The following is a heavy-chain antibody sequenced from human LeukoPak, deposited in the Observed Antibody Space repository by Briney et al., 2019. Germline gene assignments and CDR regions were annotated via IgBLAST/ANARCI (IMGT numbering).Heavy chain of an antibody. Sequence: QPGASLRLSCAASGFIFRNYAMSWVRQAPGKGLEWVSAITGSGDTTYYADSVKGRFTVSRDNSKNTLYVEMNTLRAEDTAVYYCAKWGDYDILTGYYVSDFRGQGTLVTVSS. J-gene: IGHJ4*02. D-gene: IGHD3-9*01. CDR1: GFIFRNYA. V-gene: IGHV3-23*01. CDR2: ITGSGDTT. CDR3: AKWGDYDILTGYYVSDF.